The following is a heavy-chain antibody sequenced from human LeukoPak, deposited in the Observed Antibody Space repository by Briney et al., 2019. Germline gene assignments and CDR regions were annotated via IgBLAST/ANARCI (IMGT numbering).Heavy chain of an antibody. CDR3: ARVSAYYDITSIDY. Sequence: GASVKVSCKASGGTFSSYAISWVRQAPGQGLEWMGRIIPILGIANYAQKFQGRITITADKSTSTAYMELSSLRSEDTAVYYCARVSAYYDITSIDYWGQGTLVTVSS. J-gene: IGHJ4*02. CDR2: IIPILGIA. V-gene: IGHV1-69*04. CDR1: GGTFSSYA. D-gene: IGHD3-9*01.